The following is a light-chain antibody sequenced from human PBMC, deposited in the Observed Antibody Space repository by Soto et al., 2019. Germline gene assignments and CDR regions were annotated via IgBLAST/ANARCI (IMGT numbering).Light chain of an antibody. Sequence: EIVLTQSPATLSLSPGERATLSCRASQSVSSYLAWYQQTPGQAPRLLIYDASNRATGIPARFSGSGSGTDFTLTISSLEPEDFAVYYCQQRSNWPTGTFGQGTKVEIK. J-gene: IGKJ1*01. CDR1: QSVSSY. V-gene: IGKV3-11*01. CDR2: DAS. CDR3: QQRSNWPTGT.